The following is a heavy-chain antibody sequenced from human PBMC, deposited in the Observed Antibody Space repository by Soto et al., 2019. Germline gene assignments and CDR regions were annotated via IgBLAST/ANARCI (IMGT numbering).Heavy chain of an antibody. CDR3: ARGRGAARPPSYYYGMDV. V-gene: IGHV4-34*01. J-gene: IGHJ6*02. CDR2: INHSGST. Sequence: SETLSLTCAVYGGSFSGYYWSWIRQPPGKGLEWIGEINHSGSTNYNPSLKSRVTISVDTSKNQFSLKLSSVTAADTAVYYCARGRGAARPPSYYYGMDVWGQGTTVTVSS. D-gene: IGHD6-6*01. CDR1: GGSFSGYY.